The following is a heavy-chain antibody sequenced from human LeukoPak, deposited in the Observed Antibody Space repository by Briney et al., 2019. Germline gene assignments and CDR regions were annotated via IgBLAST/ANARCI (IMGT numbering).Heavy chain of an antibody. CDR2: ITTSDGNT. CDR3: AKAYPTVTTSY. D-gene: IGHD4-17*01. V-gene: IGHV3-23*01. J-gene: IGHJ4*02. CDR1: GFTFSSYT. Sequence: PGGSLRLSCAASGFTFSSYTMSWVRQAPGRGLEWVSTITTSDGNTYYADSVKGRFTVSRDNSKNTLYLQMNSLRAEDTAVYYCAKAYPTVTTSYWGQGTLVTVSS.